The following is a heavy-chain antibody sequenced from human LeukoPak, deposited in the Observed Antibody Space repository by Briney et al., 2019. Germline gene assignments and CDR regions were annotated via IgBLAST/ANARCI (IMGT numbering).Heavy chain of an antibody. V-gene: IGHV4-39*01. CDR2: IYYSGST. Sequence: PSETLSLTCTVSGGSISSSSYYWGWIRQPPGKGREWIGSIYYSGSTYYNPSLKSRVTISVDTSKNQFSLKLSSVTAADTAVYYCASRIADYYGSGSYWGQGTLVTVSS. D-gene: IGHD3-10*01. J-gene: IGHJ4*02. CDR3: ASRIADYYGSGSY. CDR1: GGSISSSSYY.